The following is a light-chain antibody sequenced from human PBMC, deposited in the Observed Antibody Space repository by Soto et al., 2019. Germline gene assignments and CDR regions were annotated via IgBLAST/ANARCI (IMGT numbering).Light chain of an antibody. V-gene: IGKV1-39*01. CDR1: QSISSY. CDR2: AAS. J-gene: IGKJ4*01. Sequence: DIPMTQSPSSLSASVGDRVTITCRASQSISSYLNWYQQKPGKAPKVLIYAASSLQSGVPSRFSGSGSGTDFTLTISSLQPEDFATYYCQQSYSTPLFGGGTKVEIK. CDR3: QQSYSTPL.